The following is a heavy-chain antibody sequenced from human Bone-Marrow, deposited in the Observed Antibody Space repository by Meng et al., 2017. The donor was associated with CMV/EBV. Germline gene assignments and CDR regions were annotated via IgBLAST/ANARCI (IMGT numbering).Heavy chain of an antibody. Sequence: GSLRLSCTVSGGSISSSSYYWGWIRQPPGKGLEWIGSIYYSGSTYYNPSLKSRVTISVDTSKNQFSLKLSSVTAADTAVYYCARGAIVVVPAADYYYYGMDVWGQGTMVTVSS. CDR3: ARGAIVVVPAADYYYYGMDV. J-gene: IGHJ6*02. D-gene: IGHD2-2*01. V-gene: IGHV4-39*07. CDR1: GGSISSSSYY. CDR2: IYYSGST.